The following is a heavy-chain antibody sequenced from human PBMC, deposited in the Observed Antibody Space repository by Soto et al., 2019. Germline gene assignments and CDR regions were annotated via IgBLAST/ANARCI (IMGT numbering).Heavy chain of an antibody. CDR3: ARERRVPTYYYYYGMDV. V-gene: IGHV3-33*01. CDR1: GFTFSRDG. D-gene: IGHD2-2*01. J-gene: IGHJ6*02. CDR2: IWYDGSNK. Sequence: PGGSLRLSCAASGFTFSRDGMHWVRQAPGKGLEWVAVIWYDGSNKYYADSVKGRFTISRDNSKNTLYLQMNSLRAEDTAVYYCARERRVPTYYYYYGMDVWGQGTTVTVSS.